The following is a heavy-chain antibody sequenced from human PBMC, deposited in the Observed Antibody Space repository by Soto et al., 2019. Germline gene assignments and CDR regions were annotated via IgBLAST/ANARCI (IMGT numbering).Heavy chain of an antibody. D-gene: IGHD4-4*01. CDR1: GYTFTSYG. CDR2: ISAYNGNT. V-gene: IGHV1-18*01. J-gene: IGHJ6*02. Sequence: ASVKVSCKASGYTFTSYGISWVRQAPGQGLEWMGWISAYNGNTNYVQKLQGRVTMTTDTSTSTAYMELRSLRSDDTAVYYCARDDPTTVTGYYGMDVWGQGTTVTVSS. CDR3: ARDDPTTVTGYYGMDV.